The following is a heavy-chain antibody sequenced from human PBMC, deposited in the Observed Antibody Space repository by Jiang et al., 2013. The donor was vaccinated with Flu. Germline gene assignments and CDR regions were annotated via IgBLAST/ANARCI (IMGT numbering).Heavy chain of an antibody. D-gene: IGHD3-22*01. V-gene: IGHV4-34*01. CDR3: ARGRGYYDSSGYYYVYFDY. Sequence: RLLKPSETLSLTCAVYGGSFSGYYWSWIRQPPGKGLEWIGEINHSGSTNYNPSLKSRVTISVDTSKNQFSLKLSSVTAADTAVYYCARGRGYYDSSGYYYVYFDY. CDR2: INHSGST. J-gene: IGHJ4*01. CDR1: GGSFSGYY.